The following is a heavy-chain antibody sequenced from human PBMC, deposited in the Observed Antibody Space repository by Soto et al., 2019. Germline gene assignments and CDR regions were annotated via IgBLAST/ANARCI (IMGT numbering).Heavy chain of an antibody. D-gene: IGHD6-19*01. CDR3: ARHGSESGWFFFDP. Sequence: SETLSLTCAVSGYSISSGYYWSWIRQPPGKALEWIGYVSYSGSTDYHPSLKSRVSISIDTSKNQFSLKMISVTAADTAVYYCARHGSESGWFFFDPWGQGALVTVSS. CDR1: GYSISSGYY. CDR2: VSYSGST. V-gene: IGHV4-38-2*01. J-gene: IGHJ5*02.